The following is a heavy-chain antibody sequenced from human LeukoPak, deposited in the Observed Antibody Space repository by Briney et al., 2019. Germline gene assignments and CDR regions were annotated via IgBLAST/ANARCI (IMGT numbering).Heavy chain of an antibody. V-gene: IGHV4-59*01. D-gene: IGHD2-15*01. Sequence: PSETLSLTCTVSGDSISDSSWSWIRQPPGKGLEWIAYIYLSESTNYNPSLESRVTISVDTSRNQFSLKVTTVTAADTAVYYCARKVGGGNWGIYYFDYWGQGTLVTVSS. CDR1: GDSISDSS. J-gene: IGHJ4*02. CDR3: ARKVGGGNWGIYYFDY. CDR2: IYLSEST.